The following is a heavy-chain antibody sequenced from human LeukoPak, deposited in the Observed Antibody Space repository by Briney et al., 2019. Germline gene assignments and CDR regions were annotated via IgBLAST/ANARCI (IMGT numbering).Heavy chain of an antibody. CDR1: GFTFDSYG. D-gene: IGHD2/OR15-2a*01. J-gene: IGHJ4*02. V-gene: IGHV3-7*01. CDR2: IRPDGSGK. Sequence: GGSLRLSCAASGFTFDSYGMNWVRQAPGKGLEWVANIRPDGSGKNYVDSVKGRFTISRDNANNALFLQMKGLRVEDTAVYYCSSQPAVLDLDCWGQGALVTVSS. CDR3: SSQPAVLDLDC.